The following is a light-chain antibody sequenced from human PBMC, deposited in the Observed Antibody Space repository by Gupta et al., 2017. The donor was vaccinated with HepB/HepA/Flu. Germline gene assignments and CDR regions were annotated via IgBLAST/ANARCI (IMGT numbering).Light chain of an antibody. CDR1: KLGDKY. J-gene: IGLJ2*01. CDR3: QAWDSSTVV. Sequence: SYALTQATSASVSPGQTASITCPGDKLGDKYASWYQQKPGQSPVLVIYQASKRPSGTPELFSGSNSGNTATLTISGTQAMDEAYYYCQAWDSSTVVFGGGTNLTVL. V-gene: IGLV3-1*01. CDR2: QAS.